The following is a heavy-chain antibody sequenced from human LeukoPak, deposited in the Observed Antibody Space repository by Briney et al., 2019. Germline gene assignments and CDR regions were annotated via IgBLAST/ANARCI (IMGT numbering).Heavy chain of an antibody. J-gene: IGHJ4*02. CDR2: IWYDGSNK. CDR1: GFTFSSYG. D-gene: IGHD3-16*01. V-gene: IGHV3-33*01. CDR3: ARGGGDGPFDY. Sequence: GRSLRLSCAASGFTFSSYGMHWVRQAPGKGLEWVAVIWYDGSNKYYADSVKGRFTISRDNSKNTLYLQMNSLRAEDTAVYYCARGGGDGPFDYWGQGTLVTVSS.